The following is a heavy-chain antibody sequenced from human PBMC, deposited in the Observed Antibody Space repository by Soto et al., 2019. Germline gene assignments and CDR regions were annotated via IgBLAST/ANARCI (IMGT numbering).Heavy chain of an antibody. J-gene: IGHJ6*03. D-gene: IGHD3-10*01. CDR3: ARVPMVRGVIYYYYYYMDV. CDR1: GYTFTSYG. V-gene: IGHV1-18*01. Sequence: QVQLVQSGAEVKKPGASVKVSCKASGYTFTSYGISWVRQAPGQGLEWMGWISAYNGNTNYAQKLQGRVTMTTDTSTSTAYMELRSLRSDDKAVYYCARVPMVRGVIYYYYYYMDVWGKGTTVTVSS. CDR2: ISAYNGNT.